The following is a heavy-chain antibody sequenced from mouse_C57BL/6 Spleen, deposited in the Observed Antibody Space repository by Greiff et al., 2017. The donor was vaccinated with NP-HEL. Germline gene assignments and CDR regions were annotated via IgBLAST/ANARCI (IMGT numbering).Heavy chain of an antibody. Sequence: EVKLQESGPELVKPGASVKISCKASGYSFTGYYMNWVKQSPEKSLEWIGEINPSTGGTTYNQKFKAKATLTVDKSSSTAYMQLKSLTSEDSAVYYCARRGYDYDGDAMDYWGQGTSVTVSS. J-gene: IGHJ4*01. CDR3: ARRGYDYDGDAMDY. CDR1: GYSFTGYY. D-gene: IGHD2-4*01. CDR2: INPSTGGT. V-gene: IGHV1-42*01.